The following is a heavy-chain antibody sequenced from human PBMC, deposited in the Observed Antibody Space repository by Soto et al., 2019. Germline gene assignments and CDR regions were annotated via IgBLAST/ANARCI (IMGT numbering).Heavy chain of an antibody. J-gene: IGHJ6*02. CDR1: GFTFSSYA. V-gene: IGHV3-13*04. CDR3: ARSPPPGGYHYYYGIDV. CDR2: IGTAGDT. D-gene: IGHD3-22*01. Sequence: PGGSLRLSCAASGFTFSSYAMHWVRQPTEKGLEWVSAIGTAGDTYYPGSVKGRFTISRENAKNSLYLQMNSLRAGDTAVYYCARSPPPGGYHYYYGIDVWGQGTTVTVSS.